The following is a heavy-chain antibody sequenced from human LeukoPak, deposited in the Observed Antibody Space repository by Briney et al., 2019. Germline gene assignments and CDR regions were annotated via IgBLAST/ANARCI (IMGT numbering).Heavy chain of an antibody. CDR2: IYYSGST. CDR3: ARARIADPWLPPQHDAFDI. Sequence: PSETLSLTCTVSGGSISSGGYYWSWIRQPPGKGLEWIGYIYYSGSTNYNPSLKSRVTISVDTSKNQFSLKLSSVTAADTAVYYCARARIADPWLPPQHDAFDIWGQGTMVTVSS. D-gene: IGHD6-13*01. V-gene: IGHV4-61*08. CDR1: GGSISSGGYY. J-gene: IGHJ3*02.